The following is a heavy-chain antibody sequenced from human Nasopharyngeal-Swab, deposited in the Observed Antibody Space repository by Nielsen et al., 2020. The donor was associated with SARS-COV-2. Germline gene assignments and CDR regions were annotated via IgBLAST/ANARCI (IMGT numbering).Heavy chain of an antibody. CDR2: IWYDGSNK. Sequence: GGSLRLSCAASGFTFSSYGMHWVRQAPGKGLEWVAVIWYDGSNKYYADSVKGRFTISRDNSKNTLYLQMNSLRAEDTALYYCAKDTASQAYCSGGSCHFDYWGQGTLVTVSS. CDR3: AKDTASQAYCSGGSCHFDY. CDR1: GFTFSSYG. J-gene: IGHJ4*02. V-gene: IGHV3-30*02. D-gene: IGHD2-15*01.